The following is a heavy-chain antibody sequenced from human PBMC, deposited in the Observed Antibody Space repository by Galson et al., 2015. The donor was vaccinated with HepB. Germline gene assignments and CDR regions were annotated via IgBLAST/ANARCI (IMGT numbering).Heavy chain of an antibody. D-gene: IGHD4-17*01. CDR2: ISGSGGST. V-gene: IGHV3-23*01. Sequence: SLRLSCAASGFTFSSYAMSWVRQAPGKGLEWVSAISGSGGSTYYADSVKGRFTISRDNSKNTLYLQMNSLRAEDTAVYHCAKDDYGDSQNWYFDLWGRGTLVTVSS. CDR3: AKDDYGDSQNWYFDL. CDR1: GFTFSSYA. J-gene: IGHJ2*01.